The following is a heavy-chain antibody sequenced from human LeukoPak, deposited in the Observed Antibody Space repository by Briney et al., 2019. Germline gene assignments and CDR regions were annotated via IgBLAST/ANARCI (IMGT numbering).Heavy chain of an antibody. CDR3: AKDQGTGFSDFDT. Sequence: GPSLRLSCPAFGFTFTSSAMPWVRKAPGKGLEWVAVISVLESHKYYADSVKGRFTLSRENSKNTLYLQMNSLTPKATAVYYCAKDQGTGFSDFDTWGQGTLVTVSS. CDR2: ISVLESHK. J-gene: IGHJ4*02. CDR1: GFTFTSSA. D-gene: IGHD6-19*01. V-gene: IGHV3-30*18.